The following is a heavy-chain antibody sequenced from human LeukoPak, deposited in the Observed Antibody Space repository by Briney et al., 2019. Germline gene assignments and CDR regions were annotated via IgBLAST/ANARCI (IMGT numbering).Heavy chain of an antibody. J-gene: IGHJ4*02. CDR1: GYTFTDYD. Sequence: ASVKVSCKTSGYTFTDYDITWVRQAPGQGLEWMGRVSPYNGNTYDSQRFQGRVTITKDTSTGTAYLDLRNLRADDTAMYYCARNGRVRRVVKDLFEYWGQGTLVAVSS. CDR3: ARNGRVRRVVKDLFEY. D-gene: IGHD3-10*01. CDR2: VSPYNGNT. V-gene: IGHV1-18*01.